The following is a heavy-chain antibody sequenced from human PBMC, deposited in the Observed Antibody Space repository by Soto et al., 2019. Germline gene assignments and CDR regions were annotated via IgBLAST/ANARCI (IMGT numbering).Heavy chain of an antibody. CDR3: ASGEWFLRGYGMDV. Sequence: QVQLQESGPGLVKPSETLSLTCTVSGGSVSTDYWSWIRQPPGKRLEYIGIIYHGGSANYNPAHDSQVTISPDWSKNWLYLRLSAVTAADTGVYYCASGEWFLRGYGMDVWGRGTTVTVS. CDR2: IYHGGSA. V-gene: IGHV4-59*02. J-gene: IGHJ6*02. CDR1: GGSVSTDY. D-gene: IGHD3-3*01.